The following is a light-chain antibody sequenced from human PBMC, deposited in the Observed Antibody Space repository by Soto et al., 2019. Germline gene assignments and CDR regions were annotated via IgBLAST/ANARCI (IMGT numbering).Light chain of an antibody. J-gene: IGKJ1*01. CDR1: QSVSSSS. V-gene: IGKV3-20*01. CDR3: HQYGTSPRT. Sequence: ETVMTQSPATLSVSPGERATLSCRSSQSVSSSSLAWYQQKPGQAPRLLIFGTSSRAAGTPDRFSGSGSGTDFTLTISRLEPDDLAVYYCHQYGTSPRTFGQGTKVDIK. CDR2: GTS.